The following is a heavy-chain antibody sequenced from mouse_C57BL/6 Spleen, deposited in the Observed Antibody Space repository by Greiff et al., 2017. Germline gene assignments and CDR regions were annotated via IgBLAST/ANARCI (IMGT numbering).Heavy chain of an antibody. Sequence: VQLTESGPGLVKPSQSLSLTCSVTGYSITSGYYWNWIRQFPGNKLEWMGYISYDGSNNYNPSLKNRISITRDTSKNQFFLKLNSVTTEDTATYYCARDDYGSYAMDYWGQGTSVTVSS. CDR3: ARDDYGSYAMDY. D-gene: IGHD1-1*01. CDR1: GYSITSGYY. CDR2: ISYDGSN. V-gene: IGHV3-6*01. J-gene: IGHJ4*01.